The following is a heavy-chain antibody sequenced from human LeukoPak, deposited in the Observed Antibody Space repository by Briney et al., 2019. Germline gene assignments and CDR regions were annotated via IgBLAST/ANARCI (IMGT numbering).Heavy chain of an antibody. CDR3: AKDSSSGSSYYFHGMDV. CDR2: TSYDGGNK. J-gene: IGHJ6*02. V-gene: IGHV3-30*18. D-gene: IGHD3-10*01. CDR1: GFTFSSYW. Sequence: GGSLRLSCAASGFTFSSYWMSWVRQAPGKGLEWLAVTSYDGGNKYYAASVKGRFTISRDNSNNTLDLQMNSLRAEDTAVYYCAKDSSSGSSYYFHGMDVWGQGTTVTVSS.